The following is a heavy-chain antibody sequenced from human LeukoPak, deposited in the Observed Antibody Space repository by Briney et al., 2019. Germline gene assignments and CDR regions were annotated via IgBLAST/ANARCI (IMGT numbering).Heavy chain of an antibody. CDR1: GGSISSYY. Sequence: SETLSLTCIVSGGSISSYYWSWIRQPPGKGLEWVGYIYSSGSTDYNPSLKSRATISLDTSNHQFSLKLTSVTAADTAVYYCARHVGIHLWSLYFDYWGQGSLVTVSS. CDR2: IYSSGST. CDR3: ARHVGIHLWSLYFDY. V-gene: IGHV4-59*08. D-gene: IGHD5-18*01. J-gene: IGHJ4*02.